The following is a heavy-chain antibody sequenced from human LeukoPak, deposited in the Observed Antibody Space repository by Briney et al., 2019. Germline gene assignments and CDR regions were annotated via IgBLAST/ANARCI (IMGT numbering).Heavy chain of an antibody. CDR2: ISGSGGST. J-gene: IGHJ4*02. D-gene: IGHD2-2*01. CDR1: GFTFSSYG. V-gene: IGHV3-23*01. CDR3: AKLGTYCSSTSCYLDYFDY. Sequence: PGGSLRLSCAASGFTFSSYGMHWVRQAPGKGLEWVSAISGSGGSTYYADSVKGRFTISRDNSKNTLYLQMNSLRAEDTAVYYCAKLGTYCSSTSCYLDYFDYWGQGTLVTVSS.